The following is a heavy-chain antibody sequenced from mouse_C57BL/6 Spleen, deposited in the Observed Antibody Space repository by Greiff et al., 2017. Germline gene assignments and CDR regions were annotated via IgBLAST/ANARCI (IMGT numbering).Heavy chain of an antibody. CDR2: IYPGDGDT. D-gene: IGHD4-1*01. J-gene: IGHJ2*01. CDR3: ARGGNWGY. V-gene: IGHV1-82*01. Sequence: QVQLKESGPELVKPGASVKISCKASGYAFSSSWMNWVKQRPGKGLEWIGRIYPGDGDTNYNGKFKGKATLTADKSSSTAYMQLSSLTSEDSAVYFCARGGNWGYWGQGTTLTVSS. CDR1: GYAFSSSW.